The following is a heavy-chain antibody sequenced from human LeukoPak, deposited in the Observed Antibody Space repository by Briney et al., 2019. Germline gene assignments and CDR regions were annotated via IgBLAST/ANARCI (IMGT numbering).Heavy chain of an antibody. Sequence: GGSLRLSCAASGFTFSSYEMNWVRQAPGKGLEWVSYISSSGSTIYYADSVKGRFTISRDNAKNSLYLQMNSLRDEDTAVYYCARDTLLYGNSPDAFDIWGQGTMVTVSS. V-gene: IGHV3-48*03. D-gene: IGHD4-23*01. J-gene: IGHJ3*02. CDR3: ARDTLLYGNSPDAFDI. CDR1: GFTFSSYE. CDR2: ISSSGSTI.